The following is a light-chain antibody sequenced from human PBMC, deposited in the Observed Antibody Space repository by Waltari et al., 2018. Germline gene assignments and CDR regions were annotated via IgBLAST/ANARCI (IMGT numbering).Light chain of an antibody. V-gene: IGLV3-21*02. J-gene: IGLJ1*01. CDR2: DDG. CDR3: QVWDSGSNHYV. Sequence: SYELTQPPSVSVAPGQTARITCDGDKIGSKNVHWYQHKPGQAPVLVVYDDGDRRSGIPERFSGSNSGNTAALTSSRVDAGDEAEYYCQVWDSGSNHYVFGTVTKVTVL. CDR1: KIGSKN.